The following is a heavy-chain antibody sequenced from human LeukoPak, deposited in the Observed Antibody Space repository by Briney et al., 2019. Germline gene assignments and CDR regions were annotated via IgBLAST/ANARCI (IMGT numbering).Heavy chain of an antibody. D-gene: IGHD3-16*01. J-gene: IGHJ4*02. V-gene: IGHV3-30*02. CDR3: AKGESRRPASPLDY. CDR2: IRYDGSNK. Sequence: GGSLRLSCAASGFTFSSYGMHWVRQAPGKGLEWVAFIRYDGSNKYYADSVKGRFTISRDNSKNTLYLQMNSLRAEDTAVYYCAKGESRRPASPLDYWGQGTLVTVSS. CDR1: GFTFSSYG.